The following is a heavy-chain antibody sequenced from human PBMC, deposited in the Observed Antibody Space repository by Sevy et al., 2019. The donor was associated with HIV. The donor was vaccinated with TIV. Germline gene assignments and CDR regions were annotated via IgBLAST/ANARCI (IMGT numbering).Heavy chain of an antibody. CDR2: IYYSGST. J-gene: IGHJ6*02. Sequence: SETLSLTCTVSGGSISSYYWSWIRQPPGKGLEWIGYIYYSGSTNHNPSLKSRVTISVDTSKNQFSLKLSSVTAADTAVYYCARVPFGHYYDSSGYPTTFAAGMDVWGQGTTVTVSS. CDR3: ARVPFGHYYDSSGYPTTFAAGMDV. D-gene: IGHD3-22*01. V-gene: IGHV4-59*01. CDR1: GGSISSYY.